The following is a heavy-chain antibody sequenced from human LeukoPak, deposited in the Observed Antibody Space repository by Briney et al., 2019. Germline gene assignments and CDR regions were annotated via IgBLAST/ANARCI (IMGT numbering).Heavy chain of an antibody. Sequence: ASVKVSCKASGGTFSSYTISWVRQAPGQGLEWMGRIIPILGIANYAQKFQGRVTITADKSTGTAYMELSSLRSEDTAVYYCASPLNVERGYSYGYYYWGQGTLVTVSS. CDR3: ASPLNVERGYSYGYYY. CDR1: GGTFSSYT. J-gene: IGHJ4*02. D-gene: IGHD5-18*01. V-gene: IGHV1-69*02. CDR2: IIPILGIA.